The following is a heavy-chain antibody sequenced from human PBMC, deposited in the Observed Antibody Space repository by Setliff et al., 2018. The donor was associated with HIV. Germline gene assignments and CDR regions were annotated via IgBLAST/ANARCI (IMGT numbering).Heavy chain of an antibody. CDR1: GGSISSGGYY. V-gene: IGHV4-61*09. CDR3: ARDRGGAAAGGYYYMDV. J-gene: IGHJ6*03. D-gene: IGHD6-13*01. Sequence: PSETLSLTCNVSGGSISSGGYYWSWIRQPAGKGLEWIGHIYTSGSTNYNPSFKSRVTISIDTSKNQFSLKLSSVTAADTAVYYCARDRGGAAAGGYYYMDVWGKGTTVTVSS. CDR2: IYTSGST.